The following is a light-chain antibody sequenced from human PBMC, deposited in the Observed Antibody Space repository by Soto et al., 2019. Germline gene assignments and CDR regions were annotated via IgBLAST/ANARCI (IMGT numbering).Light chain of an antibody. Sequence: DIQMTQSPSTLSASVGDRVTITCRASQSISSWLAWYQQKPGKAPKLLIYKASSLESGVPSRFSGSGSGTDFTLTISRLQPDDFGTYYCQQYNSYPSTFGQGTRLEIK. CDR1: QSISSW. CDR3: QQYNSYPST. J-gene: IGKJ5*01. CDR2: KAS. V-gene: IGKV1-5*03.